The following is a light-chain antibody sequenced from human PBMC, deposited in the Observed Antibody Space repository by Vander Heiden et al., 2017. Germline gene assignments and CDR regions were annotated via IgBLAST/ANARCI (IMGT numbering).Light chain of an antibody. CDR1: SSNIGISY. V-gene: IGLV1-47*01. Sequence: QSVVTQPHSASGIRGQSVTISCSGSSSNIGISYVFLYQQLPGTAPRLLMYRDDQRPSGIPDRFSGSKSGTSASLTISGLRSEDEADYYCATWDDILSGVVFGGGTKLTVL. J-gene: IGLJ2*01. CDR2: RDD. CDR3: ATWDDILSGVV.